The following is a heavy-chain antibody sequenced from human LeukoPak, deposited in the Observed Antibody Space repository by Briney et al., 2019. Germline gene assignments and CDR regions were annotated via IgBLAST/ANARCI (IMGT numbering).Heavy chain of an antibody. Sequence: TSETLSLTCAVYGGSFSGYYWSWIRQPPGKGLEWIGEINHSGSTNYNPSLKSRVTISVGTSKNQFSLKLSSMTAADTAVYYCARVRPRGRNDAFDIWGQGTMVTVSS. V-gene: IGHV4-34*01. CDR3: ARVRPRGRNDAFDI. J-gene: IGHJ3*02. CDR2: INHSGST. CDR1: GGSFSGYY. D-gene: IGHD3-16*01.